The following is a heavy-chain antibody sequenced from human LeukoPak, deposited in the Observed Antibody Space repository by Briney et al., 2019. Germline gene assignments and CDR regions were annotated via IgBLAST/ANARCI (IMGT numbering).Heavy chain of an antibody. V-gene: IGHV3-33*06. D-gene: IGHD6-19*01. CDR3: AKARGASSGWRHDFDY. Sequence: GGSLRLSCAASGFTFSSYGMHWVRQAPGKGLEWVAVIWYDGSTKYYADSVKGRFTISRDNSKNTLYLQMNSLRAEDTAVYYCAKARGASSGWRHDFDYWGQGTLVTVSS. CDR1: GFTFSSYG. CDR2: IWYDGSTK. J-gene: IGHJ4*02.